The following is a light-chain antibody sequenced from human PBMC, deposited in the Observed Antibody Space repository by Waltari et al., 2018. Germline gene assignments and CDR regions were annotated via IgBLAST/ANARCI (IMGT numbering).Light chain of an antibody. V-gene: IGKV3-15*01. Sequence: EIVMTQSPATLSVSPCETATLSCRASQSVRTNLAWYPQKPGQSPRLLLYAVSTRATGGPARFSGSGSETDFTLTISTLQSEDFASYYCQQYENWPPGTFGQGTRVEVK. J-gene: IGKJ1*01. CDR1: QSVRTN. CDR2: AVS. CDR3: QQYENWPPGT.